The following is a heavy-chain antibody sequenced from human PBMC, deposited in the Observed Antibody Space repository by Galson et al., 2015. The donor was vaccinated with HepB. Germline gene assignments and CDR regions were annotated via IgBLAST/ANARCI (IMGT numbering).Heavy chain of an antibody. V-gene: IGHV3-30*04. Sequence: SLRLSCAASGFTFSSYAMHWVRQAPGKGLEWVAVISYDGSNKYYADSVKGRFTISRDNSKNTLYLQMNSLRAEDTAVYYCARAYDTMVRGVIRNYWYFDLWGRGTLVTVSS. J-gene: IGHJ2*01. CDR1: GFTFSSYA. CDR3: ARAYDTMVRGVIRNYWYFDL. CDR2: ISYDGSNK. D-gene: IGHD3-10*01.